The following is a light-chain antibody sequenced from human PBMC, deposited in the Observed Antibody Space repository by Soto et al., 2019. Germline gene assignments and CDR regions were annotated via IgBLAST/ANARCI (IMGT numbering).Light chain of an antibody. J-gene: IGKJ2*01. CDR1: QSISNS. CDR2: CAS. Sequence: EIVMTQSPASLSVSPGETATLSCRASQSISNSLAWFQQKPGQAPSLLIYCASTTATGIPARFSGSGSGTEFTLPISSLQSEDSSLYDCQQYNSWPPRTFGQGTKLESK. V-gene: IGKV3-15*01. CDR3: QQYNSWPPRT.